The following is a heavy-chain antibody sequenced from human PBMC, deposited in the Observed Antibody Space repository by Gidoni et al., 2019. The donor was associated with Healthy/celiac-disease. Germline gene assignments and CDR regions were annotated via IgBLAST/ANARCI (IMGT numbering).Heavy chain of an antibody. J-gene: IGHJ6*02. V-gene: IGHV4-39*01. Sequence: QLQLQESGPGLVKPSETLSLTCTVSGGSISSSSYYWGGNRQPQGKGREWIGSIYYSGSTYYNPSLKSRVTISVDTSENMFSLKLSSVTAADTAVYYCAMFRIRYYGMDVWGQGTTVTVS. CDR2: IYYSGST. CDR1: GGSISSSSYY. D-gene: IGHD3-10*02. CDR3: AMFRIRYYGMDV.